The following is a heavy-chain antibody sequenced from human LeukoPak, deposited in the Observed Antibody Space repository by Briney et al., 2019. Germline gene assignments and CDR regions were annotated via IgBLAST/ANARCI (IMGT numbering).Heavy chain of an antibody. J-gene: IGHJ6*03. V-gene: IGHV4-34*01. D-gene: IGHD6-13*01. CDR2: INNSGST. CDR1: GGSFSGYY. Sequence: PSETLSLTCAVYGGSFSGYYWGWIRQPPGKGLEWIGEINNSGSTNYNPSLKSRVTISVDTSKNQFSLQLNSVTPEDSAVYFCARGTKGVRLEASGKTVYYYYVDVWGKGTTVTMSS. CDR3: ARGTKGVRLEASGKTVYYYYVDV.